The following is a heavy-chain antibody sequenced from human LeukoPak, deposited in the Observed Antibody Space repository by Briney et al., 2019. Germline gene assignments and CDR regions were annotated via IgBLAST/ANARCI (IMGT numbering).Heavy chain of an antibody. CDR1: GYTISSGYY. CDR3: ARHYVARYYYDSSGYYRNWFDP. Sequence: SETLSLTCAVSGYTISSGYYWGWIRQPPGKGLEWIGSIYHSGSTYYNPSLKSRVTISVDTSKNQFSLKLSSVTAADTAVYYCARHYVARYYYDSSGYYRNWFDPWGQGTLVTVSS. CDR2: IYHSGST. D-gene: IGHD3-22*01. J-gene: IGHJ5*02. V-gene: IGHV4-38-2*01.